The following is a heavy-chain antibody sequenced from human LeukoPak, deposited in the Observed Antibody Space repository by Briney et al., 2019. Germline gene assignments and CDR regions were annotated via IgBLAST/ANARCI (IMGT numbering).Heavy chain of an antibody. J-gene: IGHJ4*02. CDR2: ISGSGGST. CDR3: AKVDYDILTGSY. V-gene: IGHV3-23*01. CDR1: GFTVSSNY. Sequence: GGSLRLSCAASGFTVSSNYMSWVRQAPGKGLEWVSAISGSGGSTYYADSVKGRFTISRDNSKNTLYLQMNSLRAEDTAVYYCAKVDYDILTGSYWGQGTLVTVSS. D-gene: IGHD3-9*01.